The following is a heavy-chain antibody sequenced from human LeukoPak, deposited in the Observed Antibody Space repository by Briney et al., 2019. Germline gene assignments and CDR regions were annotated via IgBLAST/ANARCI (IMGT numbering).Heavy chain of an antibody. D-gene: IGHD5-18*01. V-gene: IGHV1-2*02. CDR3: ARVSPNTAMVSFDN. CDR1: GYTFTAYY. J-gene: IGHJ4*02. CDR2: INPNGGGT. Sequence: GASVKVSCKASGYTFTAYYIHWVRQAPGQGLEWMGWINPNGGGTNYAQKFQGRVTMIRDTSISTAHMELSRLRSDDTAAYYCARVSPNTAMVSFDNWGQGTLVTVSS.